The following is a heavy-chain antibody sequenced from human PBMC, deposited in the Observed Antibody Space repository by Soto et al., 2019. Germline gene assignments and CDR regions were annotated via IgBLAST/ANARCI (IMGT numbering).Heavy chain of an antibody. CDR2: ISYDGSNK. CDR1: GFTFSSYA. Sequence: GGSLRLSCAASGFTFSSYAMHWVRQAPGKGLEWVAVISYDGSNKYYADSVKGRFTISRDNSKNTLYLQMNSLRAEDTAVYYCARATRGYSRYDPLYYGMDVWGQGITVPVYS. V-gene: IGHV3-30-3*01. CDR3: ARATRGYSRYDPLYYGMDV. J-gene: IGHJ6*02. D-gene: IGHD5-12*01.